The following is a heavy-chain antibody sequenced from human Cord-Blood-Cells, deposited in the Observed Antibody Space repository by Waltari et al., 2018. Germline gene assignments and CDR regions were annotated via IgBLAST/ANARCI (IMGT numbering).Heavy chain of an antibody. D-gene: IGHD3-22*01. CDR3: ARDRDYYDSSGYYYAFDI. Sequence: QVQLQESGPGLVKPSETLPLPCTVPGGSISSYYWSWIRQPPGKGLEWIGYIYYSGSTNYNPSLKSRVTISVDTSKNQFSLKLSSVTAADTAVYYCARDRDYYDSSGYYYAFDIWGQGTMVTVSS. CDR2: IYYSGST. V-gene: IGHV4-59*01. CDR1: GGSISSYY. J-gene: IGHJ3*02.